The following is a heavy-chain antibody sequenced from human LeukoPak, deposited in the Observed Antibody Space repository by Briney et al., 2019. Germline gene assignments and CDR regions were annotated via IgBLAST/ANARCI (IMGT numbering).Heavy chain of an antibody. CDR1: GFSFSNYG. CDR2: ISNTYSAI. D-gene: IGHD2-21*02. J-gene: IGHJ4*02. CDR3: ARDPTSDRFQYFDF. Sequence: GGSLRLSCAASGFSFSNYGVNWVRQAPGKGLEWVSCISNTYSAIYYADSVKGRFTVSRDNAKNSVYLQMNSLTVEDTAVYYCARDPTSDRFQYFDFWGQGALVTVSS. V-gene: IGHV3-21*06.